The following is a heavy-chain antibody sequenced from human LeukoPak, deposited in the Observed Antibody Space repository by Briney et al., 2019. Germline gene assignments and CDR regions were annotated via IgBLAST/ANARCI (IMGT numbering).Heavy chain of an antibody. CDR2: FSAYSGNT. D-gene: IGHD3-10*01. CDR3: ARASRFGGLLLFGY. CDR1: AYSFTSSC. J-gene: IGHJ4*02. V-gene: IGHV1-18*01. Sequence: SAKFSSNAAAYSFTSSCYSRGRQHPGQGLVWRGGFSAYSGNTNYAQKLQGRVTMTTDTSTSTAYMELRSLRSADTAVYYCARASRFGGLLLFGYWGQGTLVTVSS.